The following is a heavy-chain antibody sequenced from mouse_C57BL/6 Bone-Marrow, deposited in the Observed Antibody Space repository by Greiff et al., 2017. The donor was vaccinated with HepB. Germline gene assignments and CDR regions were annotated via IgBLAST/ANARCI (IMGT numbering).Heavy chain of an antibody. CDR1: GYAFSSYW. V-gene: IGHV1-80*01. CDR2: IYPGDGDT. CDR3: ARGGLLEYFDY. J-gene: IGHJ2*01. D-gene: IGHD2-3*01. Sequence: VQLQESGAELVKPGASVKISCKASGYAFSSYWMNWVKQRPGKGLEWIGQIYPGDGDTNYNGKFKGKATLTADKSSSTAYMQLSSLTSEDSAVYFCARGGLLEYFDYWGQGTTRTVSS.